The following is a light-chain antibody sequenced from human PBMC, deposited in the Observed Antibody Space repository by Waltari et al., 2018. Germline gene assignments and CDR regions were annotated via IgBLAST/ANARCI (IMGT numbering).Light chain of an antibody. Sequence: VLTQSPGTLSSSPGERATLSCRASQSVGKYIVWYQQRPGQAPRLLIYAASTRATGIPDRFSCSGSGTDFSLTISRLEPEDFAVYYCQNHERLPATFGQGTKVEI. CDR1: QSVGKY. J-gene: IGKJ1*01. V-gene: IGKV3-20*01. CDR2: AAS. CDR3: QNHERLPAT.